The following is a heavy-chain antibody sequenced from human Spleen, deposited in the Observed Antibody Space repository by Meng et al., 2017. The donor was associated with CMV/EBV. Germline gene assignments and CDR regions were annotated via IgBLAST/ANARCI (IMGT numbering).Heavy chain of an antibody. CDR3: AKAHDFWSGYYDY. D-gene: IGHD3-3*01. J-gene: IGHJ4*02. Sequence: GGSLRLSCAASGFTFSSYAMSWVRQAPGKGLEWVSAISGSGGSTYYADSVKGRFTTSRDNSKNTLYLQMNSLRAEDTAVYYCAKAHDFWSGYYDYWGQGTLVTVSS. CDR1: GFTFSSYA. V-gene: IGHV3-23*01. CDR2: ISGSGGST.